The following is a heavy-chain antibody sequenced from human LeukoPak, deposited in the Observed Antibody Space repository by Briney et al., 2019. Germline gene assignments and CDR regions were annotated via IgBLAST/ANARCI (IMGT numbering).Heavy chain of an antibody. CDR1: GGSISSYY. CDR3: ARLYWNLHYFDY. J-gene: IGHJ4*02. CDR2: IHTSGST. D-gene: IGHD1-1*01. Sequence: SETLSLTYTVSGGSISSYYWSWIRQPPGKRLQWIGYIHTSGSTNYNPSLKSRVTISLDTSKKQFSLKLSSVTAADTAVYYCARLYWNLHYFDYWGQGALVTVSS. V-gene: IGHV4-4*09.